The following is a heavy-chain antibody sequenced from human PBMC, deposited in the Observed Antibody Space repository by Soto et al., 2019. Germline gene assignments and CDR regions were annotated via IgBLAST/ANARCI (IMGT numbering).Heavy chain of an antibody. CDR3: EKVRWLLLDGDY. CDR2: ISGSGGST. Sequence: EVQLLESGGGLVQPGGSLRLSCAASGFTFSSYAMSWVRQAPGKGLEWVSAISGSGGSTYYADSVKGRFTISRDNSKNTLYLQMNSLRAEDTAVYYCEKVRWLLLDGDYWGQGTLVTVSS. CDR1: GFTFSSYA. V-gene: IGHV3-23*01. J-gene: IGHJ4*02. D-gene: IGHD3-9*01.